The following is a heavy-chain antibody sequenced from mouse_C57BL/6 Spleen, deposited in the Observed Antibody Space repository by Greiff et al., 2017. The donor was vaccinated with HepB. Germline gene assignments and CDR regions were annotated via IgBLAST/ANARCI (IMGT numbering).Heavy chain of an antibody. Sequence: EVMLVESGEGLVKPGGSLKLSCAASGFTFSSYAMSWVRQTPEKRLEWVAYISSGGDYIYYADTVKGRFTISRDNARNTLYLQMCSLKSEDTAMYYCTREGRDSYYFDYWGQGTTLTVSS. CDR3: TREGRDSYYFDY. V-gene: IGHV5-9-1*02. CDR2: ISSGGDYI. J-gene: IGHJ2*01. CDR1: GFTFSSYA. D-gene: IGHD3-3*01.